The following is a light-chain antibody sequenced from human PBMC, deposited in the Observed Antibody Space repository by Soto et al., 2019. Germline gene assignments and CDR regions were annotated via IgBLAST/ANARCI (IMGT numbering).Light chain of an antibody. CDR3: QQFHNWPRT. V-gene: IGKV3-15*01. J-gene: IGKJ1*01. CDR1: QSVSSY. Sequence: EIVLTQSPGTLSLSPGERAILSYRASQSVSSYLAWYQQKPGQAPRLLIYGASTRAAGIPARFSGSGSGTEFTLTITSLESEDFAVYYCQQFHNWPRTFGQGTKVDIK. CDR2: GAS.